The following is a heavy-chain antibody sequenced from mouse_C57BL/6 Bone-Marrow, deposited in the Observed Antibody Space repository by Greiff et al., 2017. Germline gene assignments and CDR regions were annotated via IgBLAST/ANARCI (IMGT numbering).Heavy chain of an antibody. CDR3: ARRNYGSSHWYFDV. CDR2: IHPNSGST. Sequence: QVQLQQPGAELVKPGASVKLSCKASGYTFTSYWMHWVKQRPGQGLEWIGMIHPNSGSTNYNEKFKSKATLTVDKSSSTAYMQRSSLTSEDSAVYYCARRNYGSSHWYFDVWGTGTTVTVSS. J-gene: IGHJ1*03. CDR1: GYTFTSYW. V-gene: IGHV1-64*01. D-gene: IGHD1-1*01.